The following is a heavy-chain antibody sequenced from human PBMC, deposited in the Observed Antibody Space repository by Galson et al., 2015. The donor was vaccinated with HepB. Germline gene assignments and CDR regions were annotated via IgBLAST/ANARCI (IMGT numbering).Heavy chain of an antibody. J-gene: IGHJ3*02. CDR3: ARDNADPIAGTPIFGAFDI. Sequence: SLRLSCAASGFTFSDYYMSWIRQAPGKGLEWVSSISSSSSTIYYADSVKGRFTISRDNAKNSLYLQMNSLRAEDTAVYYCARDNADPIAGTPIFGAFDIWGQGTMVTVSS. V-gene: IGHV3-11*04. CDR2: ISSSSSTI. D-gene: IGHD1-20*01. CDR1: GFTFSDYY.